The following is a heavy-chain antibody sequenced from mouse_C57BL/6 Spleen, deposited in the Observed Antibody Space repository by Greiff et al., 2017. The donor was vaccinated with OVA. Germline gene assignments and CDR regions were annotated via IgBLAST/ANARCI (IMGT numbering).Heavy chain of an antibody. J-gene: IGHJ4*01. CDR2: ISSGSSTI. CDR1: GFTFSDYG. CDR3: ARGKRDAMDY. V-gene: IGHV5-17*01. D-gene: IGHD2-1*01. Sequence: VQLKESGGGLVKPGGSLKLSCAASGFTFSDYGMHWVRQAPEKGLEWVAYISSGSSTIYYADTVKGRFTISRDNAKNTLFLQMTSLRSEDTAMYYCARGKRDAMDYWGQGTSVTVSS.